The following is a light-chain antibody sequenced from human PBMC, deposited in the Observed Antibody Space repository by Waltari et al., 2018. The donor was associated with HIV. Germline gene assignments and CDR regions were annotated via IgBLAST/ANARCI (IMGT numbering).Light chain of an antibody. CDR1: NIGIKS. J-gene: IGLJ3*02. V-gene: IGLV3-21*02. CDR3: QVWDSSRDHPV. CDR2: DDS. Sequence: SYVLTQPPSVSVAPGQTASITCGGNNIGIKSVHWYQQKPGQAPVLVVHDDSDRPSGIPERFSGSNSGNTATLTISRVEAGDEADFYCQVWDSSRDHPVFGGGTKLTVL.